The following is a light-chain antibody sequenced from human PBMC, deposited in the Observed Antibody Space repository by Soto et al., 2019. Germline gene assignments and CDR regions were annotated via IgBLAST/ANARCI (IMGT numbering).Light chain of an antibody. CDR1: QSISNY. CDR3: QQYDNPALT. V-gene: IGKV1-33*01. Sequence: DIQMTQSPSSLSASVGDRVIITCRTSQSISNYLNWYQHKPGKAPKVLISAASNLQSGVPSRFSGSGSGTVFTLTISSLQPEDIAIYYCQQYDNPALTFGGGTKVEIK. CDR2: AAS. J-gene: IGKJ4*01.